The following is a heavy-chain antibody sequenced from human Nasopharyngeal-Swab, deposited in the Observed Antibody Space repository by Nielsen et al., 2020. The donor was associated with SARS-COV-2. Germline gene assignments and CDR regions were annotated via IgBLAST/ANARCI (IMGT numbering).Heavy chain of an antibody. CDR3: ARDLGDV. J-gene: IGHJ6*04. Sequence: GESLKISCAASGFTFSSHAMHWVRQAPGKGLEWVAVISYDGSNKYYADSVKGRFTISRDNSKNTLYLQMNSLRAEDTAVYYCARDLGDVWGKGTTVTVSS. CDR2: ISYDGSNK. CDR1: GFTFSSHA. V-gene: IGHV3-30-3*01.